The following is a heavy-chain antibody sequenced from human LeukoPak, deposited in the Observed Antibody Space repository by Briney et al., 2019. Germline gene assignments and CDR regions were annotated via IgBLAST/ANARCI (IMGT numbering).Heavy chain of an antibody. J-gene: IGHJ3*02. CDR2: IIPIFGTA. Sequence: GASVKVSCKASGYTFTSYGISWVRQAPGQGLEWMGGIIPIFGTANYAQKFQGRVTITADESTSTAYMELSSLRSEDTAVYYCARDSSGSYYDAFDIWGQGTMVTVSS. CDR3: ARDSSGSYYDAFDI. CDR1: GYTFTSYG. D-gene: IGHD1-26*01. V-gene: IGHV1-69*13.